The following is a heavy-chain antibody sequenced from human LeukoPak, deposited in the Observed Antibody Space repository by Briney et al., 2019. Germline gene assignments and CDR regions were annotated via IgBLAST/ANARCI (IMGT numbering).Heavy chain of an antibody. CDR2: IYSGGST. Sequence: GGSLRLSCAASGFTVSSNYMNWVRQAPGKGLEWVSVIYSGGSTYYADSVKGRFTISRDNSKNTLYLQMNSLRAEDTAVYYCAKLRAQYYYDSSGVPFDYWGQGTLVTVSS. CDR3: AKLRAQYYYDSSGVPFDY. D-gene: IGHD3-22*01. V-gene: IGHV3-66*04. J-gene: IGHJ4*02. CDR1: GFTVSSNY.